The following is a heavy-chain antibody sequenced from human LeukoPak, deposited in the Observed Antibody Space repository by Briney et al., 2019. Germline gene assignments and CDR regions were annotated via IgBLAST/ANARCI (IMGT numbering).Heavy chain of an antibody. CDR2: ISPDGSTT. Sequence: PGGSLRLSCVASRFTFSNYWVHWVRQAPGKGLVWVSYISPDGSTTRYADSVKGRFTISRDNAKNTLYLQMNSLTVEDTAVYFCASAWSYWGQGALVTVSS. J-gene: IGHJ4*02. CDR1: RFTFSNYW. CDR3: ASAWSY. D-gene: IGHD3-10*01. V-gene: IGHV3-74*01.